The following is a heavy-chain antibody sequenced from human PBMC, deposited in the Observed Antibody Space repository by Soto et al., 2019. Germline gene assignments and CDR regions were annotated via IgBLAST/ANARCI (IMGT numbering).Heavy chain of an antibody. CDR1: GFTVSSNY. CDR2: ISSDGGT. J-gene: IGHJ4*02. Sequence: GWSLRLSCAASGFTVSSNYMSWVRQAPGKGLEWVSAISSDGGTYYTDSVKGRFAISRDISKNTLYLQMNSLTAEDTAIYYCARDVITVAGTADYWGQGTLVTVSS. D-gene: IGHD6-19*01. CDR3: ARDVITVAGTADY. V-gene: IGHV3-53*01.